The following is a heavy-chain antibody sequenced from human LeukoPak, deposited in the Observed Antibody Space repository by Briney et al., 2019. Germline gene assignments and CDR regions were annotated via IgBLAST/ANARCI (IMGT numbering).Heavy chain of an antibody. Sequence: GGSLRLSCAASGFTFSGSAMHWVRQASGKGLEWVGRIRSKANSYATAYAVSVKGRFTISRDNSKNTLYLQMNSLRAEDTAVCYCAKESLGYSRPASFDYWGQGTLVTVSS. CDR2: IRSKANSYAT. CDR1: GFTFSGSA. V-gene: IGHV3-73*01. J-gene: IGHJ4*02. D-gene: IGHD6-13*01. CDR3: AKESLGYSRPASFDY.